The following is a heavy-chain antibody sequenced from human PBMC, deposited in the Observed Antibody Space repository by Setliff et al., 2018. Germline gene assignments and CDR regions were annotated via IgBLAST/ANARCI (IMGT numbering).Heavy chain of an antibody. Sequence: ASVKVSCKASGFTLTSYPIHWVRQAPGQRLEWMGWINPDNGNRKYSQRFQGRDTITRDTSASTVFLELSTLRSEDTAVYYCTRDFLGATASFDIWGQGTMVTVSS. J-gene: IGHJ3*02. CDR3: TRDFLGATASFDI. CDR1: GFTLTSYP. D-gene: IGHD3-3*01. CDR2: INPDNGNR. V-gene: IGHV1-3*01.